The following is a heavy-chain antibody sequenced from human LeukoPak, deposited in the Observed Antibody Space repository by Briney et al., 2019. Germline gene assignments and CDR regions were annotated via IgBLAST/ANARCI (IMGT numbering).Heavy chain of an antibody. CDR2: IYNSETT. D-gene: IGHD3-10*01. CDR3: ATRSTLWFGAIDY. CDR1: GASISSGDYY. Sequence: SQTLSLTCTVSGASISSGDYYWSWIRQPPGKGLEWIGYIYNSETTHYNPSLKGRITFSLDTSKNQFSLKLNSVTAADTAVYYCATRSTLWFGAIDYWGQGTLVTVSS. V-gene: IGHV4-30-4*01. J-gene: IGHJ4*02.